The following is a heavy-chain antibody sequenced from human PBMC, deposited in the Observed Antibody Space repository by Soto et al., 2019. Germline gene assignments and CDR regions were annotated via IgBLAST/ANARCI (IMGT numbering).Heavy chain of an antibody. CDR3: ARGGYYYYGMGV. Sequence: SSVKASCKASARPFSSYAISWVRPAPGLGLKWMGGIITIFGTANYAQKLLGRVKITADESTSTAYMELSSLRSEDTAVYYCARGGYYYYGMGVWGQGTRVTASS. J-gene: IGHJ6*02. CDR1: ARPFSSYA. CDR2: IITIFGTA. V-gene: IGHV1-69*13.